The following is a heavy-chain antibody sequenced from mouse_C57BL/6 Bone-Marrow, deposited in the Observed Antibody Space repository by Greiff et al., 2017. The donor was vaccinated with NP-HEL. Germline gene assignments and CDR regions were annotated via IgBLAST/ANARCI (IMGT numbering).Heavy chain of an antibody. V-gene: IGHV1-82*01. J-gene: IGHJ2*01. CDR3: ARGGTAQATLYYFDY. Sequence: QVQLKQSGPELVKPGASVKISCKASGYAFSSSWMNWVKQRPGKGLEWIGRIYPGDGDTNYNGKFKGKATLTADKSSSTAYMQLSSLTSEDSAVYFCARGGTAQATLYYFDYWGQGTTLTVSS. CDR2: IYPGDGDT. CDR1: GYAFSSSW. D-gene: IGHD3-2*02.